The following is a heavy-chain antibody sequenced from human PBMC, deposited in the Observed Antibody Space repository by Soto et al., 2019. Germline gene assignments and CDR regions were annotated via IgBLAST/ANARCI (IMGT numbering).Heavy chain of an antibody. V-gene: IGHV4-31*03. Sequence: SETLSLTCIFSGGSISIGGYDWSWIRQHPGKGLEWIGYIYYSGSTYYNPSLKSRVTISVDTSKNQFSLKLSSVTAADTAVYYCARNRKTQMLYVDYWGQGTLVTVSS. CDR1: GGSISIGGYD. CDR2: IYYSGST. D-gene: IGHD2-2*02. CDR3: ARNRKTQMLYVDY. J-gene: IGHJ4*02.